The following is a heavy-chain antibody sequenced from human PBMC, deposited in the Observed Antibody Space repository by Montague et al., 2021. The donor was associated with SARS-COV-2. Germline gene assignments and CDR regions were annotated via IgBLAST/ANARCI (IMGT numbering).Heavy chain of an antibody. CDR2: INHSGST. J-gene: IGHJ6*02. D-gene: IGHD2-2*01. CDR3: TREGYQVLWSDYYYYGMDV. V-gene: IGHV4-34*01. CDR1: GGSFSGYY. Sequence: SETLSPTCAVYGGSFSGYYWSWIRQPPGKGLEWIGEINHSGSTNYNPSLKSRVTISVDTSKNQFSLKLSSVTAADTAVHYCTREGYQVLWSDYYYYGMDVWGQGTTVTVSS.